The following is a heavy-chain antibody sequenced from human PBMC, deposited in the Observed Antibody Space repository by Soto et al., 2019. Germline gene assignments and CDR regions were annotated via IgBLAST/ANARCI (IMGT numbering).Heavy chain of an antibody. D-gene: IGHD3-22*01. CDR2: IKSKTDGGTT. CDR3: TTDPVTMIVVVPSSG. J-gene: IGHJ4*02. V-gene: IGHV3-15*07. Sequence: GGSLRLSCAASGFTFINAWMYWVRQAPGKGLEWVGRIKSKTDGGTTDYAAPVKGRFTISRDDSKNTLYLQMNSLKTEDTAVYYCTTDPVTMIVVVPSSGWGQGTLVTVSS. CDR1: GFTFINAW.